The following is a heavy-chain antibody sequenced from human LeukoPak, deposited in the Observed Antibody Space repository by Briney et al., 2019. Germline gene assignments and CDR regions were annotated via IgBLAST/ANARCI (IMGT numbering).Heavy chain of an antibody. CDR3: ASAFAGLRAFDY. V-gene: IGHV3-64D*06. Sequence: PGGSLRLSCSASGFTFSSYAMHWVRQAPGKGLEYVSAISSNGGSTYYADSVKGRFTISRDNSKNTLYLQMSSLRAEDTAVDYCASAFAGLRAFDYWDQGTLVTVSS. CDR1: GFTFSSYA. CDR2: ISSNGGST. D-gene: IGHD3/OR15-3a*01. J-gene: IGHJ4*02.